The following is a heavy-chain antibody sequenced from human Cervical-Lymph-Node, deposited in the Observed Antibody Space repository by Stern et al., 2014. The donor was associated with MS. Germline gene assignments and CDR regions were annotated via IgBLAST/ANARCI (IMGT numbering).Heavy chain of an antibody. Sequence: QVQLGQSGAEVKKPGASVTVSCNVAGHPLSELAMHWLRQLPTRGLEWMGQFDPEDGETVYAQQFQGRLSMTEDTSTGTAYMTLTALRSEDTAVYYCATDRGVKGGPGTLGTVSS. V-gene: IGHV1-24*01. CDR1: GHPLSELA. CDR2: FDPEDGET. D-gene: IGHD3-10*01. CDR3: ATDRGVK. J-gene: IGHJ4*02.